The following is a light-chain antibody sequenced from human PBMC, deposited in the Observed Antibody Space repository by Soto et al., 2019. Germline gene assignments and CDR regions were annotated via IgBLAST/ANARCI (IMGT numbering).Light chain of an antibody. CDR2: EVT. CDR3: SSYTFTSTLYV. CDR1: SSDVGGHNY. Sequence: QSVLTQPASVSGSPGQSITISCTGSSSDVGGHNYVSWYQQHPGKAPKLMIYEVTKRPSGGSNRFSGSKSGNTVSLTISGLQAEDEADYYCSSYTFTSTLYVFGTGTKVTVL. J-gene: IGLJ1*01. V-gene: IGLV2-14*01.